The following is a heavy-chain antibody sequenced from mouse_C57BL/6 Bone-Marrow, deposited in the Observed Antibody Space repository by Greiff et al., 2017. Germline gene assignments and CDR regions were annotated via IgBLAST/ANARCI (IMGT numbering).Heavy chain of an antibody. V-gene: IGHV14-4*01. CDR2: IDPENGDT. D-gene: IGHD2-2*01. CDR1: GFNIKDDY. Sequence: VQLQQSGAELVRPGASVKLSCTASGFNIKDDYMHWVKQRPEQGLEWIGWIDPENGDTEYASKFQGKATITADTSSNTAYLQLSSLTSEDTAVYYCTTDYGYDAGYAMDYWGQGTSVTVSS. J-gene: IGHJ4*01. CDR3: TTDYGYDAGYAMDY.